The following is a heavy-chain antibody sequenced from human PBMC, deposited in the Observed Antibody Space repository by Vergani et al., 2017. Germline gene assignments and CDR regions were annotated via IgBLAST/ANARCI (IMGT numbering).Heavy chain of an antibody. J-gene: IGHJ4*02. CDR3: AREVTAAGPEGTDDY. V-gene: IGHV3-23*04. Sequence: EVQLVESGGGLVKPGGSLRLSCAASGFTFSSYAMSWVRPAPGQGLEWVSAISGSGGSTYYADSVKGRFTISRDNSKNTLYLQMNSLRAEDTAVYYCAREVTAAGPEGTDDYGGQGTLVTVSS. CDR1: GFTFSSYA. D-gene: IGHD6-25*01. CDR2: ISGSGGST.